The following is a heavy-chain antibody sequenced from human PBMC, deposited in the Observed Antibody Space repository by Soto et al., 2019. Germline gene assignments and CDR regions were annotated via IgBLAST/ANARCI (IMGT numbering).Heavy chain of an antibody. D-gene: IGHD6-13*01. V-gene: IGHV3-23*01. CDR1: GFSFSSYA. Sequence: DVQLWESGGGLVQPGGSLRLSCVASGFSFSSYAMSRVRQAPGKGLEWVSVISGSDGSTYYADFVKGRFTISRDNSKNTLYLQMNSLRAEDTAVYYCAKDRERDAWYEDYWGQGTLVTVSS. J-gene: IGHJ4*02. CDR3: AKDRERDAWYEDY. CDR2: ISGSDGST.